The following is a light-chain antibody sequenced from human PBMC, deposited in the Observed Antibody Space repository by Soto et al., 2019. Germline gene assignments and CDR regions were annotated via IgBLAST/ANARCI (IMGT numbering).Light chain of an antibody. Sequence: SVLTQPPSASGTPGQRVTISCSGSSSNIGSNYVYWYQQLPGTAPKLLIYRNNQRPSGVPDRFSGSKSGTSGSLAISGLRSEDEADYYCAAWDDSLSGLHVVFGGGTKLTV. V-gene: IGLV1-47*01. CDR3: AAWDDSLSGLHVV. CDR1: SSNIGSNY. J-gene: IGLJ2*01. CDR2: RNN.